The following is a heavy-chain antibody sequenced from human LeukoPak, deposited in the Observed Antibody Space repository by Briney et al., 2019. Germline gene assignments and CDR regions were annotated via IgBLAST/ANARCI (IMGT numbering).Heavy chain of an antibody. J-gene: IGHJ3*02. V-gene: IGHV4-30-4*01. CDR3: AREKGSYHQNDAFDI. D-gene: IGHD1-26*01. CDR2: IYYSGST. Sequence: SETLSLTCTVSGGSISSGDYYWSWIRQPPGKGLEWIGYIYYSGSTYYNPSLKSRVTISVDTSKNQFSLKLSSVTAADTAVYYCAREKGSYHQNDAFDIWGQGTMVTVSS. CDR1: GGSISSGDYY.